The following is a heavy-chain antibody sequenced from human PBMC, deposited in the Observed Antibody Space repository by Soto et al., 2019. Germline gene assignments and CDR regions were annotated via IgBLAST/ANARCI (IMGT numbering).Heavy chain of an antibody. CDR2: IIPIFGTE. CDR1: GGTFRSYA. Sequence: SVKVSCKASGGTFRSYAISWVRQAPGQGLEWMGGIIPIFGTENYAQKFQGRVTITADKSTSTAYMELSSLRSEDTAVYYCARDYYDSSGPPVYWGQGTLVTVSS. D-gene: IGHD3-22*01. J-gene: IGHJ4*02. V-gene: IGHV1-69*06. CDR3: ARDYYDSSGPPVY.